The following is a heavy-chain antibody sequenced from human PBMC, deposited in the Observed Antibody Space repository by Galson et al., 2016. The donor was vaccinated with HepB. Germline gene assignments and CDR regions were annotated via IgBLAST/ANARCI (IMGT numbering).Heavy chain of an antibody. CDR1: GYTFTDYY. J-gene: IGHJ4*02. V-gene: IGHV1-2*02. CDR2: INPDSGDT. D-gene: IGHD4-17*01. CDR3: ARDIGGGDTGPQSFDY. Sequence: SVKVSCKASGYTFTDYYIHWVRQAPGQGLEWMGWINPDSGDTNSAQRFQGRVTMTSDTSINTAYMDLSMVRSDDTAVYYCARDIGGGDTGPQSFDYWGQGTLVTVSS.